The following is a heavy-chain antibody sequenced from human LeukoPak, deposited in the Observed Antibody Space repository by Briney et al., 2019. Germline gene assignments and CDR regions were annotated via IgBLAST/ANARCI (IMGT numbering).Heavy chain of an antibody. V-gene: IGHV1-18*01. CDR2: ISTYNGNT. Sequence: ASVKVSCKASGYTFSNFGISWVRQASGQGLEWMGWISTYNGNTNYAQKFQGRVTMTTDTSTTTVYMELRSLRSDDTALYYCAREQPHFDFWSNYLEGNWFDPWGQGTLVTVSS. D-gene: IGHD3-3*01. CDR1: GYTFSNFG. J-gene: IGHJ5*02. CDR3: AREQPHFDFWSNYLEGNWFDP.